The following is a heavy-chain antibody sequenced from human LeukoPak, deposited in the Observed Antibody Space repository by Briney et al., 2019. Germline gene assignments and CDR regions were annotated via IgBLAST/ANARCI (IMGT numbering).Heavy chain of an antibody. CDR2: INSDGRST. Sequence: GGSLRLSCAASGFTFNTYWMHWVRQAPGKGLMWVSRINSDGRSTSYADSVKGRFTISRENAKNTLYLQMNNLRAEDTALYYCARDWGMATVPDYWGQGTLVTVSS. CDR1: GFTFNTYW. J-gene: IGHJ4*02. CDR3: ARDWGMATVPDY. D-gene: IGHD3-16*01. V-gene: IGHV3-74*01.